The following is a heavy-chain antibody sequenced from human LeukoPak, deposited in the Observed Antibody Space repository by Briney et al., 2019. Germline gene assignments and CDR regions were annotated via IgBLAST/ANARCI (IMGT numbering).Heavy chain of an antibody. CDR3: ARLTSDAFDM. J-gene: IGHJ3*02. CDR1: DGSISSYY. Sequence: SGTLSLTCTVSDGSISSYYWNWIRQPPGKGLEWIGYIYYTGTTNYNPSLKSRVTISLDTSKNQFSLKLSSVTTADTAVYYCARLTSDAFDMWGQGTMVTVSS. V-gene: IGHV4-59*01. CDR2: IYYTGTT.